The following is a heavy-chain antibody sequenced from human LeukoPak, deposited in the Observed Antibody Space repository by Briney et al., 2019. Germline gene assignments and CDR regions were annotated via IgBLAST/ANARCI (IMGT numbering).Heavy chain of an antibody. CDR3: TSLYYDFWSGPTEYFQH. Sequence: GGSLKLSCAASGFTFSGSAMHWVRQASGKGLEWVGRIRSKANSYATAYAASVKGWFTISRDDSKNTAYLQMNSLKTEDTAVYYCTSLYYDFWSGPTEYFQHWGQGTLVTVSS. V-gene: IGHV3-73*01. J-gene: IGHJ1*01. D-gene: IGHD3-3*01. CDR1: GFTFSGSA. CDR2: IRSKANSYAT.